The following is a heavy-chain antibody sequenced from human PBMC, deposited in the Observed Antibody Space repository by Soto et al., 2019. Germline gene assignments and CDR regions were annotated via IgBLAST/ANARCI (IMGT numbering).Heavy chain of an antibody. CDR1: GGSITTVGYL. V-gene: IGHV4-31*03. CDR3: ARTPTLGHYVYYGMDV. J-gene: IGHJ6*02. CDR2: IYYSGST. D-gene: IGHD3-16*01. Sequence: QVQLQESGPGLVKPSQTLSLTCSVSGGSITTVGYLWSWIRQHPGKGLEWIGSIYYSGSTYHNPSPQSRVFNFVSTAEDPVPPELDSLAGPDPGGLYCARTPTLGHYVYYGMDVWGRGTTVIVSS.